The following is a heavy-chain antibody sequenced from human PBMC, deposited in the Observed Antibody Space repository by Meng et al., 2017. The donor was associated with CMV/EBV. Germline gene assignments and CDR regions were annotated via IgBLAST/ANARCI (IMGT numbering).Heavy chain of an antibody. V-gene: IGHV3-21*01. J-gene: IGHJ6*02. D-gene: IGHD3-3*01. Sequence: GESLKISCAASGFTFRSYSMNWVRQAQGKGLEWVSSISSSSSYIYYADSVKGRFTISRDNAKNSLYLQMNSLRAEDTAVYYCARTYYDFWSGYYRAYGMDVWGQGTTVTVSS. CDR1: GFTFRSYS. CDR3: ARTYYDFWSGYYRAYGMDV. CDR2: ISSSSSYI.